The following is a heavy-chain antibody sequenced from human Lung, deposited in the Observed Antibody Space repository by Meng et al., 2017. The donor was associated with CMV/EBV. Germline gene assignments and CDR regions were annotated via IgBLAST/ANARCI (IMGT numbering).Heavy chain of an antibody. CDR3: ARSRSVTTIYYFDY. D-gene: IGHD3-9*01. J-gene: IGHJ4*02. CDR1: GGSISGGGYY. Sequence: LXCTVSGGSISGGGYYWSWIRQHPGKGLEWIGYIYYSGSTYYSPSLKSRVTISVDTSKNQFSLKLSSVTAADTAVYYCARSRSVTTIYYFDYWGQGTXVTVSS. V-gene: IGHV4-31*03. CDR2: IYYSGST.